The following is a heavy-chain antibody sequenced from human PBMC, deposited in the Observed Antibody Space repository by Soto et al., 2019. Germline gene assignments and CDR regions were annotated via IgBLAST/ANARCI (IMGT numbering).Heavy chain of an antibody. CDR3: ARVPIYYDSSGYYHYGTFDI. J-gene: IGHJ3*02. D-gene: IGHD3-22*01. Sequence: PSETLSLTCAVSGGSVNSAGYSWSWIRQPPGKGLEWIGYIYHSGSTYYNPSLKSRVTISLDRSNNHFSLKLSSVTAADTAVYYCARVPIYYDSSGYYHYGTFDICGQVTMVTVSS. CDR2: IYHSGST. V-gene: IGHV4-30-2*01. CDR1: GGSVNSAGYS.